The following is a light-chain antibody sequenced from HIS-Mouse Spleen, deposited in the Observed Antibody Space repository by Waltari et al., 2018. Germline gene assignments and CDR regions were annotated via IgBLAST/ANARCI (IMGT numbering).Light chain of an antibody. J-gene: IGLJ2*01. V-gene: IGLV3-10*01. Sequence: SYELTQPPSVSVSPRQTARITCSGDAVPQKYAYWYQQKSGQAPVLVIYEDSKRPSGIPERFSGSSSGTMATLTISGAQVEDEADYYCYSTDSSGNHRVFGGGTKLTVL. CDR3: YSTDSSGNHRV. CDR1: AVPQKY. CDR2: EDS.